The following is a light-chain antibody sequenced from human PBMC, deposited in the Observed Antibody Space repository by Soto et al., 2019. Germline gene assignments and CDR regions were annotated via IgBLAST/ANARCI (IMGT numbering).Light chain of an antibody. Sequence: DIQMTQSPSSLSASVGDRVTITCRASQSILIYLNWYQQKPGKAPRLLIYAASSLQSGVPSRFSGNGSGTDFTLTISSLQPEDFATYYCQQSYNTPLTFGQGTKVEI. J-gene: IGKJ1*01. CDR3: QQSYNTPLT. CDR2: AAS. CDR1: QSILIY. V-gene: IGKV1-39*01.